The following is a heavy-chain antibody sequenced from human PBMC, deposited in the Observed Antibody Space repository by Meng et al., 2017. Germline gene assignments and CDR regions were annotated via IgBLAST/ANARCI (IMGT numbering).Heavy chain of an antibody. CDR1: GGSISSSSYY. V-gene: IGHV4-39*07. J-gene: IGHJ6*02. D-gene: IGHD4-17*01. Sequence: SETLSLTCTVSGGSISSSSYYWGWIRQPPGKGLEWIGSIYYSGSTYYNPSLKSRVTISVDTSKNQFSLKLSSVTAADTAVYYCARTMTTGYGMDVWGQGNTVNVSS. CDR2: IYYSGST. CDR3: ARTMTTGYGMDV.